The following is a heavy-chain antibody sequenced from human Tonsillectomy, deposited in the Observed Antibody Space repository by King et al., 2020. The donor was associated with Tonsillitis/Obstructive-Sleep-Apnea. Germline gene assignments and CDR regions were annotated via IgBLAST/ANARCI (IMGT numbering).Heavy chain of an antibody. V-gene: IGHV5-51*01. CDR2: IYPGDSGT. J-gene: IGHJ3*02. CDR1: GYSFTNYW. D-gene: IGHD1-26*01. CDR3: ARSVRYSYAPYLGAFDI. Sequence: VQLVQSGAEVKKPGESLKISCKGSGYSFTNYWIGWVRQMPGQGLEWMGIIYPGDSGTRYSPSFQGQVTISADESISTAYLQWNSLKASDTAMYFCARSVRYSYAPYLGAFDIWGQGTWVTVSS.